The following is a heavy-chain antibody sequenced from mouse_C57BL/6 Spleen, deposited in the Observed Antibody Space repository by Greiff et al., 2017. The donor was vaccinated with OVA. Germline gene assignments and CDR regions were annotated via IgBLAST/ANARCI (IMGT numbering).Heavy chain of an antibody. Sequence: QVHVKQSGAELARPGASVKLSCKASGYTFTSYGISWVKQRTGQGLEWIGEIYPRSGNTYYNEKFKGKATLTADKSSSTAYMELRSLTSEDSAVYFCARVTTVVEGFDYWGQGTTLTVSS. CDR2: IYPRSGNT. D-gene: IGHD1-1*01. CDR1: GYTFTSYG. J-gene: IGHJ2*01. V-gene: IGHV1-81*01. CDR3: ARVTTVVEGFDY.